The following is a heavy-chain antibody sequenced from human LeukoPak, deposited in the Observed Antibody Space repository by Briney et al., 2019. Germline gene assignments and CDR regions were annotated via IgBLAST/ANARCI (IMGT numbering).Heavy chain of an antibody. J-gene: IGHJ4*02. Sequence: KPSETLSLTCTVSGGSISSYYWSWIRQPPGKGLEWIGYIYYSGSTNYNPSLKSRVTISVDTSKNQFSLKLSSVTAADTAVYYCARNANGGSGSYSPWGQGTLVTVSS. V-gene: IGHV4-59*08. CDR3: ARNANGGSGSYSP. D-gene: IGHD1-26*01. CDR2: IYYSGST. CDR1: GGSISSYY.